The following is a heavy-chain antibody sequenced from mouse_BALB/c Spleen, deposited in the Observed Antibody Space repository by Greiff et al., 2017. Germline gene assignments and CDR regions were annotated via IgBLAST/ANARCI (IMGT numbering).Heavy chain of an antibody. V-gene: IGHV5-12-2*01. D-gene: IGHD1-1*01. CDR1: GFTFSSYT. CDR2: ISNGGGST. CDR3: ARRPVYYGSSAWFAY. J-gene: IGHJ3*01. Sequence: EVHLVESGGGLVQPGGSLKLSCAASGFTFSSYTMSWVRQTPEKRLEWVAYISNGGGSTYYPDTVKGRFTISRDNAKNTLYLQMSSLKSEDTAMYYCARRPVYYGSSAWFAYWGQGTLVTVSA.